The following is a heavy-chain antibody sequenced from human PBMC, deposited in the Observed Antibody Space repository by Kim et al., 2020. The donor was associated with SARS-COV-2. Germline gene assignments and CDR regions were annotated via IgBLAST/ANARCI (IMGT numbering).Heavy chain of an antibody. CDR2: IYSGGST. CDR1: GFTVSSNY. J-gene: IGHJ4*02. V-gene: IGHV3-66*01. D-gene: IGHD6-19*01. Sequence: GGSLRLSCAASGFTVSSNYMSWVRQAPGQGLEWVSVIYSGGSTYYADSVKGGFTISSDNSKKTLYLQMNSLRAEDTAVYYCARDRDGYSSGWYPSLDYLGQRTLLTVSS. CDR3: ARDRDGYSSGWYPSLDY.